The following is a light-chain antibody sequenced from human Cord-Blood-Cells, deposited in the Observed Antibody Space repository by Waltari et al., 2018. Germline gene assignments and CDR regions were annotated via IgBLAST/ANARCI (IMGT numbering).Light chain of an antibody. CDR3: MQALQTPYS. V-gene: IGKV2-28*01. J-gene: IGKJ2*03. CDR1: QSLLHSNGYNY. CDR2: LGS. Sequence: DIVMTQSPLSLPVTPGEPASISCRSSQSLLHSNGYNYLDWYLQKPVQSPQLLIYLGSNRVSGVPDRFSGSGSGTDFTLKISRVEAEDVGVYYCMQALQTPYSFGQGTKLEIK.